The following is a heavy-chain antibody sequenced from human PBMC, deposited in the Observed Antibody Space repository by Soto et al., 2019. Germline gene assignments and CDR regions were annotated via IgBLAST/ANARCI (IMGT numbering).Heavy chain of an antibody. J-gene: IGHJ4*02. CDR3: ASNVDTAYHY. D-gene: IGHD5-18*01. Sequence: ASVKVSCKASGGTFSSYAISWVRQAPGQGLEWMGGIIPIFGTANYAQKFQGRVTITADKSTSTAYMELSSLRSEDTAVYYCASNVDTAYHYWGQGTLVTVSS. CDR1: GGTFSSYA. CDR2: IIPIFGTA. V-gene: IGHV1-69*06.